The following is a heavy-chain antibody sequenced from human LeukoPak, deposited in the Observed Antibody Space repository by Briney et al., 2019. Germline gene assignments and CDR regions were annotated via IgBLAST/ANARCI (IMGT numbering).Heavy chain of an antibody. Sequence: SETLSLTCAVYGGSFSGHYWSWIRQPPGKGLEWIGEINHSGSTNYNPSLKSRVTVSVDTSKNQFSLKLSSVTAADTAVYYCARAHYYDSSGSAFDIWGQGTMVTVSS. J-gene: IGHJ3*02. CDR2: INHSGST. V-gene: IGHV4-34*01. CDR3: ARAHYYDSSGSAFDI. D-gene: IGHD3-22*01. CDR1: GGSFSGHY.